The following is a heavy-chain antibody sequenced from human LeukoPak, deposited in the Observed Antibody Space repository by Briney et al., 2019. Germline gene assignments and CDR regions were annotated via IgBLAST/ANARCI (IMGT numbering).Heavy chain of an antibody. CDR1: GFTFSYYA. J-gene: IGHJ4*02. CDR3: VKGDYSGYTFPAFDY. Sequence: GGSLRLSYSAFGFTFSYYAMHWVRQAPGKGLEYVSGITSSGGSTYYTDSVKGRFTISRDNSNNTLYLQMSSLRAEDTAVYYCVKGDYSGYTFPAFDYWGQGTLVSVSS. V-gene: IGHV3-64D*06. CDR2: ITSSGGST. D-gene: IGHD5-12*01.